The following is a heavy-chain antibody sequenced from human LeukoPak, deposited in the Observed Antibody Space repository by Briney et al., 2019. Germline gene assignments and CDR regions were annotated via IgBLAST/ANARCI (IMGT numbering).Heavy chain of an antibody. CDR1: GFTFSSYW. J-gene: IGHJ6*03. CDR2: IKQDGSEK. CDR3: ARVGRIFGVVIKGYYYYYYMDV. Sequence: PGGSLRLSCAASGFTFSSYWMSCVRQGPGKGLEWVANIKQDGSEKYYVDSVKGRFTISRDNAKNSLYLQMNSLRAEDTAVYYCARVGRIFGVVIKGYYYYYYMDVWGKGTTVTVSS. V-gene: IGHV3-7*01. D-gene: IGHD3-3*01.